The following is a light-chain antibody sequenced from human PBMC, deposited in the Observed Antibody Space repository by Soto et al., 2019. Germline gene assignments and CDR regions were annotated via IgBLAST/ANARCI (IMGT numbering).Light chain of an antibody. J-gene: IGKJ1*01. Sequence: AIQMTQSPSPLSASVGDRVTITCRASQGIKNDLGWYQQKPGKAPKLLIYAASSLQSGVPSRFSGSGSGTDFTLTISSLQPDDFATYYCLQDYTYPLTFGQGTKVEIK. V-gene: IGKV1-6*01. CDR3: LQDYTYPLT. CDR2: AAS. CDR1: QGIKND.